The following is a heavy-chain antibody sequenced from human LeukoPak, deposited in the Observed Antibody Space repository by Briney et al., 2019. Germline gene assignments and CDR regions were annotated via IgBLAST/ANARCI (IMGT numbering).Heavy chain of an antibody. CDR3: ARFGEKYYYGMDV. J-gene: IGHJ6*02. D-gene: IGHD3-10*01. V-gene: IGHV6-1*01. CDR1: GDSVSSNSAA. Sequence: SQTLSLTFAISGDSVSSNSAAWNWLRQSPSRGLEWLGSTYYRSKWYNDYAVSVKSRITINPDTSKNQFSLQLNSVTPEDTAVYYCARFGEKYYYGMDVWGQGTTVTVSS. CDR2: TYYRSKWYN.